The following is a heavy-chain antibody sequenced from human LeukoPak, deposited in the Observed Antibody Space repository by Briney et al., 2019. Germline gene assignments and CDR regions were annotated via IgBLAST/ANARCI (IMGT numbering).Heavy chain of an antibody. Sequence: PSETLSLTCAVYGGSFSGYYWSWIRQPPVKGLEWIGEINHSGSTNYNPSLKSRVTISVDTSKNQFSLKLSSVTAADTAVYYCARGPNGLLWFGELYPWFDPWGQGTLVTVS. CDR3: ARGPNGLLWFGELYPWFDP. CDR1: GGSFSGYY. J-gene: IGHJ5*02. V-gene: IGHV4-34*01. D-gene: IGHD3-10*01. CDR2: INHSGST.